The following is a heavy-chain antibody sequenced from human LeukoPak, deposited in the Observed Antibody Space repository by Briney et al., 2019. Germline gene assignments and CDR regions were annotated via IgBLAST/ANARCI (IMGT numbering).Heavy chain of an antibody. CDR1: GFTFSSYA. CDR3: ARLGISKVRRLKSGDY. CDR2: ISGSGGST. V-gene: IGHV3-23*01. J-gene: IGHJ4*02. Sequence: GGSLRLSCAASGFTFSSYAMSWVRQAPGKGLEWVSAISGSGGSTYYADSVKGRFTISRDNSKNTLYLQMNSLRSEDTAVYYCARLGISKVRRLKSGDYWGQGTLVTVSS. D-gene: IGHD3-10*01.